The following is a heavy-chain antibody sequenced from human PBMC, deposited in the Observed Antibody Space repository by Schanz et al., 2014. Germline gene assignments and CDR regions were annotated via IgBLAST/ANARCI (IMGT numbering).Heavy chain of an antibody. CDR2: IRQEGSEK. D-gene: IGHD4-17*01. J-gene: IGHJ4*02. Sequence: EVQLVESGGGLVQPGESLRVSCAASGFTFSNYWMSWVRQAPGKGLEWVANIRQEGSEKYYVDSVKGRFTVSRDDAKNSLYLQMNSLRVDDTAFYFCAKVRGDQRGAFDSWGQGTLVTVSS. CDR1: GFTFSNYW. V-gene: IGHV3-7*03. CDR3: AKVRGDQRGAFDS.